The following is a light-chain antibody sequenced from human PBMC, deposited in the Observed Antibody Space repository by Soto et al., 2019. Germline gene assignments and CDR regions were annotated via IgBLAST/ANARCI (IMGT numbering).Light chain of an antibody. CDR3: HQYGGSPPHT. Sequence: EIVLTQSPGTLSLSPGERATLSCRASQSVSSNHLAWYQQKPGPAPRLLIYGSSSRATGIPDRFSGSGSGTDFTLTIRRLEPEDFAVYFCHQYGGSPPHTFVQGTKVEIK. J-gene: IGKJ2*01. V-gene: IGKV3-20*01. CDR1: QSVSSNH. CDR2: GSS.